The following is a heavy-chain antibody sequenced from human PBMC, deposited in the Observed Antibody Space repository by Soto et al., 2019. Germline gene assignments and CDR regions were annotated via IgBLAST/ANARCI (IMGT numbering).Heavy chain of an antibody. CDR3: ARAAYYYESSGYYPGDY. D-gene: IGHD3-22*01. CDR1: GGSFSDYH. Sequence: SETLSLTCAVYGGSFSDYHWSWIRQPPGKGLEWIGEINHSGSTNYNPSLKSRVTISVDTSKNQFSLKVSSVTAADTAVYYCARAAYYYESSGYYPGDYWGQGTLVTVSS. V-gene: IGHV4-34*01. J-gene: IGHJ4*02. CDR2: INHSGST.